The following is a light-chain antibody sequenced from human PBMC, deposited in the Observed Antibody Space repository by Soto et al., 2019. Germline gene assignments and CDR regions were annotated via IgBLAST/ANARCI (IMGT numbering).Light chain of an antibody. CDR2: DAS. CDR3: QQYNTYWT. V-gene: IGKV1-5*01. Sequence: DIQMTQSPSTLSASVGDRVTITCRASQSISSWLAWYQQKPGKAPKLLIYDASSLESGVPSRFSGSGSGKEFTLTISSLQHDDFATYYCQQYNTYWTFGQGTKV. CDR1: QSISSW. J-gene: IGKJ1*01.